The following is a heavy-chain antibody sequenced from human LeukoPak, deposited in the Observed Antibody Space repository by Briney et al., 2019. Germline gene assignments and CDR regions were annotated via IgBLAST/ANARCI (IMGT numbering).Heavy chain of an antibody. CDR3: ARVNINNWHSCDY. J-gene: IGHJ4*02. Sequence: ASGTLSLTCAVSGGSISSNNWWGWVRQPPGKGLEWIGEIYHSGSPNNNPSLKSRVTISVDKSRNHFSLNLSSVTAADTAVYYCARVNINNWHSCDYWGQGTLVTVSS. D-gene: IGHD1-1*01. CDR2: IYHSGSP. V-gene: IGHV4-4*02. CDR1: GGSISSNNW.